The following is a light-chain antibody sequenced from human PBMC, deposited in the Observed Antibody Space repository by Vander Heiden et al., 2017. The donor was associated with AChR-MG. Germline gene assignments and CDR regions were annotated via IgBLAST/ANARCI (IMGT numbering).Light chain of an antibody. Sequence: AIQLTQSPSYVSANVGDRVTISCRASRAIGITLAWYQHKPGTAPKLLMYDASSLQSGVPSRFSGSGSGTDFTLTISSLEPEDFATYYCQQFNIYPRSFGGGTKVEIK. CDR2: DAS. CDR1: RAIGIT. V-gene: IGKV1-13*02. J-gene: IGKJ4*01. CDR3: QQFNIYPRS.